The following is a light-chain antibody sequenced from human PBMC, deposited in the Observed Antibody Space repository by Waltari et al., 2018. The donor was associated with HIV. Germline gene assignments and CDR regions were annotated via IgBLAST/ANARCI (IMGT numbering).Light chain of an antibody. CDR2: WVS. V-gene: IGLV2-23*02. CDR1: SSDVGGYNL. J-gene: IGLJ2*01. CDR3: CAYAGSTTYVI. Sequence: QSALTQPASVSGSPGQSITISCTGTSSDVGGYNLVSWYQQHPGKAPKLMIYWVSKRPSGVSYRFSGSKSGNTASLTISGLQAEDEADYYCCAYAGSTTYVIFGGGTKLTVL.